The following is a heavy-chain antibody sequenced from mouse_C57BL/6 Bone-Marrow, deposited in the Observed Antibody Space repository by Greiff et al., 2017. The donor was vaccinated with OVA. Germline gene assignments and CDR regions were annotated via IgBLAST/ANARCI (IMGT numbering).Heavy chain of an antibody. D-gene: IGHD1-1*01. J-gene: IGHJ2*01. Sequence: EVQLQQSGAELVKPGASVKLSCTASGFNILDYYMHWVKQRTEQGLEWIGRIDPEDGETKYAPNFQGKATIKADTSSNTASLQLISLTSGATAVYYCAWILMTAVVADFDYWGQGTTLTVSS. V-gene: IGHV14-2*01. CDR1: GFNILDYY. CDR3: AWILMTAVVADFDY. CDR2: IDPEDGET.